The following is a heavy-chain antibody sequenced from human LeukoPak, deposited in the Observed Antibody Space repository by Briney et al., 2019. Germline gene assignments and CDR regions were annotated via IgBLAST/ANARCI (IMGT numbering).Heavy chain of an antibody. CDR2: IYTSGST. Sequence: SGTLSLTCTASGCSISSGSYYWSWIRQPAGKGLEWVGRIYTSGSTNSNPFLKSRVTLSVDTSKNQFSLKLSSVPAADTAVYYCARALPYYYDSSGDAFDIWGQGTMVTVSS. J-gene: IGHJ3*02. CDR1: GCSISSGSYY. V-gene: IGHV4-61*02. D-gene: IGHD3-22*01. CDR3: ARALPYYYDSSGDAFDI.